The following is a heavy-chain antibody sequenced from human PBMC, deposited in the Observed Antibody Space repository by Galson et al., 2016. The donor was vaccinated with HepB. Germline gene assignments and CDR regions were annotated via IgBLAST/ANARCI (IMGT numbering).Heavy chain of an antibody. D-gene: IGHD4-17*01. J-gene: IGHJ4*02. V-gene: IGHV4-61*01. Sequence: SETLSLTCTVSGGSVSSSRYYWNWIRQPPGKGLEWIGYIYYTGSTDYNPSLKSRVTISVDTSKNQFSLKLSSLTAADTAVYYCARRLNYGDYAVDYWDQGTLVAVSS. CDR2: IYYTGST. CDR1: GGSVSSSRYY. CDR3: ARRLNYGDYAVDY.